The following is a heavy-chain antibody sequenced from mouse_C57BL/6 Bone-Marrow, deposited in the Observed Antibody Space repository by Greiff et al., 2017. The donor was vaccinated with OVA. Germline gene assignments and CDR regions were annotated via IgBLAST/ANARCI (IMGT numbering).Heavy chain of an antibody. D-gene: IGHD1-1*01. Sequence: EVQLVESGPGLAKPSQTLSLTCSVTGYSITSDYWNWIRKFPGNKLEYMGYISYSGSTYYNPSLKSRISITRDTSKNQYYLQLNSVTTEDTATYYCARLGTYYYGSSYWYFDVWGTGTTVTVSS. CDR1: GYSITSDY. CDR2: ISYSGST. J-gene: IGHJ1*03. V-gene: IGHV3-8*01. CDR3: ARLGTYYYGSSYWYFDV.